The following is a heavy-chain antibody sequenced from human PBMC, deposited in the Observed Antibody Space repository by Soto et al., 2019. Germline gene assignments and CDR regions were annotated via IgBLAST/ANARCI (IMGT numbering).Heavy chain of an antibody. CDR1: GFTFSSYN. J-gene: IGHJ4*02. CDR2: ISGSSSYI. V-gene: IGHV3-21*01. D-gene: IGHD3-22*01. Sequence: PGGSLRLSCAASGFTFSSYNMNWVRQAPGKGLEWVSSISGSSSYIYYADSVKGRFTISRDNAKNSLYLQMNSLRAEDTAVYYCARVVYYDSSGYQYWGQGTLATVSS. CDR3: ARVVYYDSSGYQY.